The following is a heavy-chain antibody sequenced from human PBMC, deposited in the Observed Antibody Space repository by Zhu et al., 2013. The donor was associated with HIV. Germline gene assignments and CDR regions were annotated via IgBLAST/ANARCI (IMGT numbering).Heavy chain of an antibody. CDR2: INANSGVT. Sequence: QVQLLQSGPEVKKPGASLKVSCRASGFTFTAYYIHWVRQAPGQGLEWMGSINANSGVTYHGPRFQGRVTLTRDTSVNTVYMELRSLTSDDTAVYYCARDPSTRYYTDVWGKGTTVIVSS. CDR1: GFTFTAYY. CDR3: ARDPSTRYYTDV. D-gene: IGHD3-9*01. V-gene: IGHV1-2*02. J-gene: IGHJ6*03.